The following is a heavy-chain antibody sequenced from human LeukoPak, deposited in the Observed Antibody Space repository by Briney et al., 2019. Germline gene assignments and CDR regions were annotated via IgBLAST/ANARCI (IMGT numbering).Heavy chain of an antibody. CDR1: GGTFSSYA. J-gene: IGHJ4*02. V-gene: IGHV1-69*06. Sequence: SVKVSCKASGGTFSSYAISWVRQAPGQGLEWMGGIIPIFGTANYAQKFQGRVTITADKSTSTAYMELRSLRSDDTAVYYCARVSDLKGVPDYWGQGTLVTVSS. CDR2: IIPIFGTA. CDR3: ARVSDLKGVPDY. D-gene: IGHD3-10*01.